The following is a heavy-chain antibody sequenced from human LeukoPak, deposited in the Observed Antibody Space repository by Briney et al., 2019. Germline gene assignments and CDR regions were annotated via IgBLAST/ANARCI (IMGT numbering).Heavy chain of an antibody. V-gene: IGHV3-23*01. CDR1: GFTFSSYA. CDR3: AKDGGRYCSSTSCSEFDY. J-gene: IGHJ4*02. D-gene: IGHD2-2*01. CDR2: ISGSGGST. Sequence: GGSLRLSWAASGFTFSSYAMSWVRQAPGKGLEWVSAISGSGGSTYYADSVKGRFTISRDNSKNTLYLQMNSLRAEDTAVYYCAKDGGRYCSSTSCSEFDYWGQGTLVTVSS.